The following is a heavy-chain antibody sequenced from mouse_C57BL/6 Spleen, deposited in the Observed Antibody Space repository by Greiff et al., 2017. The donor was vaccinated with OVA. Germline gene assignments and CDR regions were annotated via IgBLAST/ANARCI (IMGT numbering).Heavy chain of an antibody. CDR3: ARDRGITTGGFDY. CDR1: GFTFSDYY. CDR2: INYDGSST. J-gene: IGHJ2*01. V-gene: IGHV5-16*01. Sequence: EVKLMESAGGLVQPGSSMKLSCTASGFTFSDYYMAWVRQVPEKGLEWVANINYDGSSTYYLDSLKSRFIISRDNAKNILYLQMSSLKSEDTATYYCARDRGITTGGFDYWGQGTTLTVSS. D-gene: IGHD2-4*01.